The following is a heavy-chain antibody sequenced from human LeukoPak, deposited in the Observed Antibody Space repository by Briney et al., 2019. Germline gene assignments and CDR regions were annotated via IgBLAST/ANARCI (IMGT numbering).Heavy chain of an antibody. D-gene: IGHD6-13*01. CDR2: IYSGGST. CDR3: AKSQSQTGSSWSFDY. CDR1: GFTVSSNY. Sequence: GGSLRLSCAASGFTVSSNYMSWVRQAPGKGLEWVSVIYSGGSTYYADSVKGRFTISRDNSKNTLYLQMNSLRAEDTAVYYCAKSQSQTGSSWSFDYWGQGTLVTVSS. J-gene: IGHJ4*02. V-gene: IGHV3-53*01.